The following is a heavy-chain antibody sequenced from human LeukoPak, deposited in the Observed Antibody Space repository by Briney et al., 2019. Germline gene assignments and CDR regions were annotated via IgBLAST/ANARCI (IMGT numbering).Heavy chain of an antibody. D-gene: IGHD3-10*01. V-gene: IGHV4-30-4*01. CDR3: ARARGESDY. Sequence: SETLSLTCTVSGGSISSGDYYWSWIRQPPGTGLEWIGYIYYSGSTYYNSSLKSRVTISVDTSKNQFSLKLSSVTAADTAVYYCARARGESDYWGQGTLVTVSS. CDR2: IYYSGST. CDR1: GGSISSGDYY. J-gene: IGHJ4*02.